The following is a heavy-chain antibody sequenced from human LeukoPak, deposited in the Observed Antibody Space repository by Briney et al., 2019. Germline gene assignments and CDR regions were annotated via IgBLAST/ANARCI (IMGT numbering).Heavy chain of an antibody. Sequence: PSETLSLTCTVSGGSISPYHWSWIRQPPGKGLEWIGYIYYSGSTNYNPSLKSRVTISVDTSKNQFSLRLSSVNAADTAVYYCARTNAFDSWGQVTMVTASS. V-gene: IGHV4-59*01. CDR1: GGSISPYH. CDR3: ARTNAFDS. CDR2: IYYSGST. J-gene: IGHJ3*02.